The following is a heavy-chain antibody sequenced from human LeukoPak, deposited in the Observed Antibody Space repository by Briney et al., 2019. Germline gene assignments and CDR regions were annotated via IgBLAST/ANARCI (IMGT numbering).Heavy chain of an antibody. V-gene: IGHV3-7*01. CDR2: IKQDGSEK. D-gene: IGHD3-10*01. CDR1: GFTFSDSY. Sequence: GGSLRLSCAASGFTFSDSYMSWIRQAPGKGLEWVANIKQDGSEKYYVDSVKGRFTISRDNAKNSLYLQMNSLRAEDTAVYYCAREGLWSEKGALDYWGQGTLVTVSS. J-gene: IGHJ4*02. CDR3: AREGLWSEKGALDY.